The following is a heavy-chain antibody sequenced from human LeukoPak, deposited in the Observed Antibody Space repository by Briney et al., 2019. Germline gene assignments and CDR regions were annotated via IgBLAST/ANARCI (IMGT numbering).Heavy chain of an antibody. V-gene: IGHV4-34*01. D-gene: IGHD3-10*01. J-gene: IGHJ5*02. CDR1: GGSFSGYY. CDR3: ARAPMVRGVTVVRQRHWFDP. CDR2: INHSGST. Sequence: SETLSRTCAVYGGSFSGYYWSWIRQPPGKGLEWIGEINHSGSTNYNPSLKSRVTISVDTSKNQFSLKLSSVTAADTAVYYCARAPMVRGVTVVRQRHWFDPWGQGTQVTVSS.